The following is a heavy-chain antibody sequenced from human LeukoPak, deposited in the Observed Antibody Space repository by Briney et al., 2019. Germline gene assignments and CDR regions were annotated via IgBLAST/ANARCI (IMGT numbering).Heavy chain of an antibody. CDR2: ISGSGGST. J-gene: IGHJ6*04. CDR1: GFTFSSYA. V-gene: IGHV3-23*01. CDR3: ARENWDIVAVPMDV. Sequence: PGGSLRLSCAASGFTFSSYAMSWVRQAPGEGLEWVSAISGSGGSTYYADSVTGRFTISRDNAKSFLYLQMNSLRAEDTAVYYCARENWDIVAVPMDVWGKGTTVTVSS. D-gene: IGHD2-15*01.